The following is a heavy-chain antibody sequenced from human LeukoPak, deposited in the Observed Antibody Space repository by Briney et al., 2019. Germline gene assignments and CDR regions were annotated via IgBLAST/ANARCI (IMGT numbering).Heavy chain of an antibody. CDR2: ISGSGGGT. CDR1: GFTFSSYA. J-gene: IGHJ5*02. Sequence: GGSLRLSCAASGFTFSSYAMSWVRQAPGKGLEWVSAISGSGGGTYYADSVKGRFTISRDNSKNTLYLQMNSLRAEDTAVYYCAHSRNIYAAMAPRGQGTLVTVSS. V-gene: IGHV3-23*01. CDR3: AHSRNIYAAMAP. D-gene: IGHD5-18*01.